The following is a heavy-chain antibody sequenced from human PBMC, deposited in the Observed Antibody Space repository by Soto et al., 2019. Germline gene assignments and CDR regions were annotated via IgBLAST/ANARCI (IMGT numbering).Heavy chain of an antibody. CDR3: ARIWSYGMDV. CDR1: GGSISSGGYS. D-gene: IGHD3-16*01. Sequence: PSETLSLTCAVSGGSISSGGYSWSWIRQPPGKGLEWIGYIYHSGSTYYNPSLKSRLNISIDTSQNQFSLKLTSVTAADTAVYYCARIWSYGMDVWGQGTTVTVSS. V-gene: IGHV4-30-2*05. J-gene: IGHJ6*02. CDR2: IYHSGST.